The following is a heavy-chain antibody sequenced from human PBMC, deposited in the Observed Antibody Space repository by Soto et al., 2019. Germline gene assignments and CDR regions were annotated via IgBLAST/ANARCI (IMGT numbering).Heavy chain of an antibody. CDR3: ATNTALIFEY. CDR2: INHKGQT. CDR1: GGSLSDYN. V-gene: IGHV4-34*01. Sequence: QVQLQQWGAGLLKPSETLSLTCAVFGGSLSDYNWNWIRQSPGKGPEWIGEINHKGQTNHSPSLKSRVTMSVDTSKSQFSLKLSSVTAADTALYYCATNTALIFEYWGQGALVTVSS. J-gene: IGHJ4*02. D-gene: IGHD2-21*02.